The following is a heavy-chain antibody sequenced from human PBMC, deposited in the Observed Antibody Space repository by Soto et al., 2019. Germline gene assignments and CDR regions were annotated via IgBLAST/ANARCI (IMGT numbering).Heavy chain of an antibody. V-gene: IGHV3-23*01. CDR1: GFTFSSYA. Sequence: GGSLRLSCAASGFTFSSYAMSWVRQAPGKGLEWVSAISGSGGSTYYADSVKGRFTISRDNSKNTLYLQMNSLRAEDTAVYYCAKDGDILTGYYDWFDPWGQGTLVTVSS. CDR3: AKDGDILTGYYDWFDP. CDR2: ISGSGGST. J-gene: IGHJ5*02. D-gene: IGHD3-9*01.